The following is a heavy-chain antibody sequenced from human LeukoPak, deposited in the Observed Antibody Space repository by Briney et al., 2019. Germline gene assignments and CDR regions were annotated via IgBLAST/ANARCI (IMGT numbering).Heavy chain of an antibody. V-gene: IGHV1-18*01. CDR2: ISAYNGNT. D-gene: IGHD1-7*01. CDR1: GYTFTSYG. J-gene: IGHJ4*02. CDR3: ARDQVDYNWNFEYYFDY. Sequence: ASVKVSCKASGYTFTSYGISWVRQAPGQGLEWMGWISAYNGNTNYAQKLQGRVTMTTDTSTSTAYMELRSLRSDDTAVYYCARDQVDYNWNFEYYFDYWGQGTLVTVSS.